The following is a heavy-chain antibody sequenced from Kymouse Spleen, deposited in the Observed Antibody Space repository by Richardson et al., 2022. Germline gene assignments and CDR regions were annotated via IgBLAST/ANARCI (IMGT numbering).Heavy chain of an antibody. V-gene: IGHV3-9*01. CDR3: AKDMGWELPYYYYYGMDV. D-gene: IGHD1-26*01. CDR1: GFTFDDYA. CDR2: ISWNSGSI. J-gene: IGHJ6*02. Sequence: EVQLVESGGGLVQPGRSLRLSCAASGFTFDDYAMHWVRQAPGKGLEWVSGISWNSGSIGYADSVKGRFTISRDNAKNSLYLQMNSLRAEDTALYYCAKDMGWELPYYYYYGMDVWGQGTTVTVSS.